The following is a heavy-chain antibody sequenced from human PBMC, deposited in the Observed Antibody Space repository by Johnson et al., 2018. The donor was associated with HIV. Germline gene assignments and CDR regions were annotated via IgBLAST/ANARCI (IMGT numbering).Heavy chain of an antibody. V-gene: IGHV3-33*03. D-gene: IGHD4-23*01. CDR3: ANSPGKDNGGNSGGIDF. CDR2: IWYDGSNK. CDR1: GFTFSRYG. Sequence: QVQLVESGGGVVQPGRSLRLSCEASGFTFSRYGMHWVRQAPGKGLEWVAVIWYDGSNKNYTESVKGRFSISRDNSKNTLYLQMNSLRAEYTATYYWANSPGKDNGGNSGGIDFWGQGTRVTVSS. J-gene: IGHJ3*01.